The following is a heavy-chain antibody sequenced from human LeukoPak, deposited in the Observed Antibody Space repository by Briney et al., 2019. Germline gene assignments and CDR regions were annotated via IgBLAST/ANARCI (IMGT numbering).Heavy chain of an antibody. V-gene: IGHV3-23*01. D-gene: IGHD4-17*01. CDR1: GFTFISYA. Sequence: GGSLRLSCVASGFTFISYAMTWVRQAPGKGLQWISAISGSVGSTYYADSVKGRFTISRDNSKNTLYLQMNSLRAEDTAVYYCAKSGDYGDLNWFDPWGQGTLVTVSS. CDR2: ISGSVGST. J-gene: IGHJ5*02. CDR3: AKSGDYGDLNWFDP.